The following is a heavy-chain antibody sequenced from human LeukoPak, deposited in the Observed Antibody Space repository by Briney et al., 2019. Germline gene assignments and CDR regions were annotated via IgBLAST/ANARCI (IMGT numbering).Heavy chain of an antibody. Sequence: GRSLRLSCAASGFTFSSYGMHWVRQAPGKWLEWVAVISYDGSNKYYADSVKGRFTISRDNSKNTLYLQMNSLRAEDTAVYYCAKSVVPVAFVGYWGQGTLVTVSS. CDR2: ISYDGSNK. V-gene: IGHV3-30*18. CDR1: GFTFSSYG. CDR3: AKSVVPVAFVGY. J-gene: IGHJ4*02. D-gene: IGHD2-15*01.